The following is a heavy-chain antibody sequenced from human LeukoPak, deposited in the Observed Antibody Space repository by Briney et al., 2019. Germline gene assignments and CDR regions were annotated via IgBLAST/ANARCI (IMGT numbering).Heavy chain of an antibody. V-gene: IGHV1-2*02. J-gene: IGHJ5*02. CDR3: VTTSVTHTRDP. CDR2: IKHHSRAT. D-gene: IGHD5/OR15-5a*01. CDR1: VYDFIDFY. Sequence: GASVTVSFKSSVYDFIDFYFNWVRQAPGRGLEWVGWIKHHSRATHYAQRFRGRVTMEASISRGYMELNSLTSDDTAVYYCVTTSVTHTRDPWGHGTLVTVSS.